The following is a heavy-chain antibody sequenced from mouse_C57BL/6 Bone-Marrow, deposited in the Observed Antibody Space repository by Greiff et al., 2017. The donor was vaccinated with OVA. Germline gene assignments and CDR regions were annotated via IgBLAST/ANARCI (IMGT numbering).Heavy chain of an antibody. D-gene: IGHD1-1*01. Sequence: EVQLQQPGAELVKPGASVKVSCKASGYSFTGYFMNWVMQSHGKSLEWIGRINPYNGDTFYNQKFKGKATLTVDKSSSTAHMELRSLTSEDSAVYYCARFSPFTTVVATRYFDVWGTGTTVTVSS. CDR2: INPYNGDT. CDR1: GYSFTGYF. V-gene: IGHV1-20*01. J-gene: IGHJ1*03. CDR3: ARFSPFTTVVATRYFDV.